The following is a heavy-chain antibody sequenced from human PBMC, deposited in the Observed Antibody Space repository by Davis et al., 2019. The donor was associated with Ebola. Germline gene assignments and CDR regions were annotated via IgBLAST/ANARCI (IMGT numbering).Heavy chain of an antibody. J-gene: IGHJ6*04. CDR2: IYYSGST. V-gene: IGHV4-59*01. CDR3: ARDHGYSSSSRWLYYGMDV. Sequence: LSCTVSGGSISSYYWSWIRQPPGKGLEWIGYIYYSGSTNYNPSLKSRVTISVDTSKNQFSLKLSSVTAADTAVYYCARDHGYSSSSRWLYYGMDVWGKGTTVTVSS. D-gene: IGHD6-6*01. CDR1: GGSISSYY.